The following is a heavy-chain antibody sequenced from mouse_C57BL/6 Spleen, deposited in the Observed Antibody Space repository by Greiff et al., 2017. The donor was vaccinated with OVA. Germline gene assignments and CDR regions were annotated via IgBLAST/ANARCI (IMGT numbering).Heavy chain of an antibody. J-gene: IGHJ3*01. V-gene: IGHV5-6*01. Sequence: VQLVESGGDLVKPGGSLKLSCAASGFTFSSYGMSWVRQTPDKRLEWVATISSGGSYTYYPDSVKGRFTISRDNAKNTLYLQMSSLKSEDTAMYYCARHTGDPFAYWGRGTLVTVSA. CDR1: GFTFSSYG. CDR3: ARHTGDPFAY. CDR2: ISSGGSYT.